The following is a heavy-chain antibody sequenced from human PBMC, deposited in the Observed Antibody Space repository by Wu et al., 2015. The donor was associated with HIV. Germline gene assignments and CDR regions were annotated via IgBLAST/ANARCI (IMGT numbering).Heavy chain of an antibody. CDR1: GGIFSSHA. V-gene: IGHV1-2*02. D-gene: IGHD3-22*01. J-gene: IGHJ4*02. Sequence: QVQVVQSGAEVKKPGSSVKVSCKASGGIFSSHAINWVRQAPGQGLEWMAWISPNSDVANYAQIFQGRVTVTRDTSITTVFLELSSLTSDDTAVYYCARDAIYDSSGYLHFDYWGQGTLVTVSS. CDR3: ARDAIYDSSGYLHFDY. CDR2: ISPNSDVA.